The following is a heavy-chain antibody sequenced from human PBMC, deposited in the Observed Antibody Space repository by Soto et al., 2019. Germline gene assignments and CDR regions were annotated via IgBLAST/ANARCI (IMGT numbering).Heavy chain of an antibody. J-gene: IGHJ5*02. Sequence: ASVKVSCKASGYTFTSYAIHWVRQAPGQRLEWMGWINAGNGNTKYSQKFQGRVTITRDTSASTAYMGLSSLRSEDTAVYYCARPGGSLVPAAIGRGPIGSLIGSWFDPWGQGTLVTVSS. CDR3: ARPGGSLVPAAIGRGPIGSLIGSWFDP. V-gene: IGHV1-3*01. CDR1: GYTFTSYA. CDR2: INAGNGNT. D-gene: IGHD2-2*02.